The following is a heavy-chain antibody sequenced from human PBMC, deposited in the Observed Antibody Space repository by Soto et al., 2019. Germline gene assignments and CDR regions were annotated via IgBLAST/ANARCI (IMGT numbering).Heavy chain of an antibody. V-gene: IGHV1-69*12. CDR1: GGTFSSYV. D-gene: IGHD2-8*01. Sequence: QVQLVQSGAEVKKPGSSAKVSCKDSGGTFSSYVISWVRQAPGQGLEWMGGIIPISDTANYAQKFQGRVTITADESTSTAYMELSSLRSEDTAVYYCARGLYYWFDPWGQGTLVTVSS. J-gene: IGHJ5*02. CDR3: ARGLYYWFDP. CDR2: IIPISDTA.